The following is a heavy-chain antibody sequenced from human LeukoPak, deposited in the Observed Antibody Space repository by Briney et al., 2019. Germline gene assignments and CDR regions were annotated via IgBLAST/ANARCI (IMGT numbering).Heavy chain of an antibody. D-gene: IGHD1-14*01. CDR3: ARGLDGITDY. CDR2: IIPIFGTA. V-gene: IGHV1-69*13. CDR1: GGTFSSYA. J-gene: IGHJ4*02. Sequence: GASVTVSCKASGGTFSSYAISWVRQAPGQGLEWMGGIIPIFGTANYAQKFQGRVTITADESTSTAYMELSSLRSEDTAVYYCARGLDGITDYWGQGTLVTVSS.